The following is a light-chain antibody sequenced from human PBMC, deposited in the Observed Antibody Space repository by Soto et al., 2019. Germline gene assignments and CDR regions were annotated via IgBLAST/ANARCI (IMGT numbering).Light chain of an antibody. J-gene: IGKJ1*01. CDR2: ETS. CDR1: QNINNW. Sequence: DIQMTQSPSTLSASIGDRVTITCRASQNINNWLAWYQQKPGKAPNLLIYETSKLESGVPSRFSGSGSGAEFILTISGLQPDDFATYYCQQYSNYPWTFGQGTKVEV. V-gene: IGKV1-5*03. CDR3: QQYSNYPWT.